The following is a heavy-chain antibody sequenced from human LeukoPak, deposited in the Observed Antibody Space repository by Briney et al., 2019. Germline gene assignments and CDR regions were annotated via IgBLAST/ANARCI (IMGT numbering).Heavy chain of an antibody. V-gene: IGHV4-39*01. J-gene: IGHJ5*02. D-gene: IGHD2-15*01. Sequence: SETLSLTCTVSGGSISSSSYYWGWIRQPPGKGLEWIGSIYYSGSTYYNPSLKSRVTISVDTSKNQFSLKLSSVTAADTAVYYCARHADIVVVVATNWFDPWGQGTLVTVSS. CDR1: GGSISSSSYY. CDR2: IYYSGST. CDR3: ARHADIVVVVATNWFDP.